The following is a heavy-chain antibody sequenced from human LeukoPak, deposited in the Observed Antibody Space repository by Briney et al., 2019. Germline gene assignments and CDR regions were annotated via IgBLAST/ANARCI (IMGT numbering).Heavy chain of an antibody. CDR2: IYTSGST. Sequence: SETLSLTCTVSGGSISSYYWSWIRQPAGKGLEWIGRIYTSGSTNYNPSLKSRVTMSVDTSKNHFSLKLSSVTAADTAVYYCARANGGFGESRYAFDIWGQGTMVTVSS. V-gene: IGHV4-4*07. D-gene: IGHD3-10*01. CDR3: ARANGGFGESRYAFDI. CDR1: GGSISSYY. J-gene: IGHJ3*02.